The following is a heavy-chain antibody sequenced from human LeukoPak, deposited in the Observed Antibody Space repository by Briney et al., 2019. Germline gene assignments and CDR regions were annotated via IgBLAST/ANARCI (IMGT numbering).Heavy chain of an antibody. CDR3: ARTRLGLAYWVRAPSRTQEKYYFDY. CDR1: GGSISSGGYY. J-gene: IGHJ4*02. CDR2: IYYSGST. D-gene: IGHD2-21*01. Sequence: SETLSLTCTVSGGSISSGGYYWSWIRQHPGKGLEWIGYIYYSGSTNYNPSLKSRVTISVDTSKNQFSLKLSSVTAADTAVYYCARTRLGLAYWVRAPSRTQEKYYFDYWGQGTLVTVSS. V-gene: IGHV4-31*03.